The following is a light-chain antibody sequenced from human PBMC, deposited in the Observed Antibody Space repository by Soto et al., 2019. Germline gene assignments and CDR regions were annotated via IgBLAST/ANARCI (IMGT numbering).Light chain of an antibody. V-gene: IGLV1-40*01. Sequence: QSVLARPPSVSVAPGQRVTISRTGSSSNIGAGYDVHWYQHVPGTAPRLLIFGNSNRPSGVPDRFSGSKSGPSAFLAITGLQAEDEADYYCQSYDNSLSGSGVFGTGTKVTVL. J-gene: IGLJ1*01. CDR3: QSYDNSLSGSGV. CDR2: GNS. CDR1: SSNIGAGYD.